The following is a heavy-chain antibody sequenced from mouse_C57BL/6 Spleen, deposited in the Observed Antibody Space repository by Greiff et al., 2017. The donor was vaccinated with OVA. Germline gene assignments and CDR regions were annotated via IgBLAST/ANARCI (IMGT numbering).Heavy chain of an antibody. CDR1: GYTFTDYE. D-gene: IGHD2-2*01. CDR3: TREGGTMVTSFDY. J-gene: IGHJ2*01. Sequence: QVQLQQSGAELVRPGASVTLSCKASGYTFTDYEMHWVKQTPAHGLEWIGAIDPETGGTAYNQKFKGKAILTADKSSSTAYMELRSLTSEDSAVYYCTREGGTMVTSFDYWGQGTTLTVSS. V-gene: IGHV1-15*01. CDR2: IDPETGGT.